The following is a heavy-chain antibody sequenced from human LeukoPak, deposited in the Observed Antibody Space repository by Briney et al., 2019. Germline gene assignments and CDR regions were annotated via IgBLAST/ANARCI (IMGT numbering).Heavy chain of an antibody. CDR1: RFTFSGNW. J-gene: IGHJ4*02. Sequence: PGGSLRLSCEASRFTFSGNWMSWVRPAPEKGLEWVASIPPGGSQKFYVDSVKGRFTISRDNTQSSLYLQMNSLGAEDTPMYYCTKLLGTATTYDSWGQGARVTVAS. CDR3: TKLLGTATTYDS. D-gene: IGHD5-24*01. CDR2: IPPGGSQK. V-gene: IGHV3-7*01.